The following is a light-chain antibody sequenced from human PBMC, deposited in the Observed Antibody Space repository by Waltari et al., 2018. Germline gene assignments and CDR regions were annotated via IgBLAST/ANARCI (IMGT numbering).Light chain of an antibody. J-gene: IGKJ4*01. V-gene: IGKV4-1*01. Sequence: DIVMTQSPDSLAVSLGERATIHFKSSQSVLYSSNNKNYLACYQQKPGQPPKLLIYWASTRESGVPDRFSGSGSGTDFTLTISSLQAEDVAVYYCQQYYSTPLTFGGGTKVEIK. CDR1: QSVLYSSNNKNY. CDR3: QQYYSTPLT. CDR2: WAS.